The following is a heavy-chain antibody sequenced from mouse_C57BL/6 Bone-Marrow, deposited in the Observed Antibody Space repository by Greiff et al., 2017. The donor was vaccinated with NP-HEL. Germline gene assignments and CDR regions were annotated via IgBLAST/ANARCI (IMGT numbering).Heavy chain of an antibody. CDR2: IDPSDSET. Sequence: QVHVKQPGAELVRPGSSVKLSCKASGYTFTSYWMHWVKQRPIQGLEWIGNIDPSDSETHYNQKFKDKATLTVDKSSSTAYMQLSSLTSEDSAVYYCARGLLRSPFDYWGQGTTLTVSS. D-gene: IGHD1-1*01. CDR1: GYTFTSYW. V-gene: IGHV1-52*01. CDR3: ARGLLRSPFDY. J-gene: IGHJ2*01.